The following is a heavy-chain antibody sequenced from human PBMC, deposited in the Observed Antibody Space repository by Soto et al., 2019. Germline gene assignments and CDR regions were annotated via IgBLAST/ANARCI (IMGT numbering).Heavy chain of an antibody. V-gene: IGHV1-69*12. D-gene: IGHD3-22*01. CDR2: IIPIFGTA. Sequence: QVQLVQSGAEVKKPGSSVKVSCKASGGTFSSYAISWVRQAPGQGLEWMGGIIPIFGTANYAQKFQGRVTITADESTSTAYMELSSLRSEDTAVYYCARASNYYDSSSRPYYGMDVWGQGTTVTVSS. CDR3: ARASNYYDSSSRPYYGMDV. J-gene: IGHJ6*02. CDR1: GGTFSSYA.